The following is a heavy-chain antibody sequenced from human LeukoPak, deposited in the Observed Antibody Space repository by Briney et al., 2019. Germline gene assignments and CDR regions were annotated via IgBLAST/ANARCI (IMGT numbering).Heavy chain of an antibody. Sequence: GGSLRLSCAASGFTFSTYTMYWVRHPPGKRLEWVSIIGSSGGGIHYADSVKGRFTISRDNSKNALYLQMNSLRVEDTAVYYCARDGYDYVWGSFHYYYGMDVWGQGTTVTVSS. J-gene: IGHJ6*02. CDR2: IGSSGGGI. CDR3: ARDGYDYVWGSFHYYYGMDV. CDR1: GFTFSTYT. D-gene: IGHD3-16*01. V-gene: IGHV3-23*01.